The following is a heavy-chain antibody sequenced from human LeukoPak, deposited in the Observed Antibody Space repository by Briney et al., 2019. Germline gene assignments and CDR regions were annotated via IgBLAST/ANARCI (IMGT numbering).Heavy chain of an antibody. CDR3: ARRAGAYSHPYDY. J-gene: IGHJ4*02. D-gene: IGHD4/OR15-4a*01. CDR1: GFTFSSYA. CDR2: ISSNGGST. Sequence: GGSLRLSCAASGFTFSSYAMHRVRQAPGKGLEYVSAISSNGGSTYYANSVKGRFTISRDNSKNTLYLQMNSLRAEDTAVYYCARRAGAYSHPYDYWGQGTLVTVSS. V-gene: IGHV3-64*01.